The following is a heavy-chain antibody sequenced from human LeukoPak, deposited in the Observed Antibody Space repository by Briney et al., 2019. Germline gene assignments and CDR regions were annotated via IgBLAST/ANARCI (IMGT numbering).Heavy chain of an antibody. CDR1: GFTFSSYA. CDR2: ISYDGSNK. J-gene: IGHJ5*02. Sequence: GGSLRLSCAASGFTFSSYAMHWVRQAPGKGLEWVAVISYDGSNKYYADSVKGRFAISRDNSKNTLYLQMNSLRAEDTAVYYCASGDGYGIDRPWGQGTLVTVSS. CDR3: ASGDGYGIDRP. D-gene: IGHD5-24*01. V-gene: IGHV3-30*09.